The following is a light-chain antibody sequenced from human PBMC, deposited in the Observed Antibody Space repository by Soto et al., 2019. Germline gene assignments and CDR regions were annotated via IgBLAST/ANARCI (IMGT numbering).Light chain of an antibody. V-gene: IGLV1-44*01. CDR3: AAWDDSLIGHV. J-gene: IGLJ2*01. CDR2: SSD. Sequence: QSVLTQPPSVSGTPGQRVSISCSGSRSNIGNSAVNWYQQVPGTAPKLLIYSSDFRSSGVPDRFSGSKSGTSASLAISGLQSEDEAIYYCAAWDDSLIGHVFGGGTKVTVL. CDR1: RSNIGNSA.